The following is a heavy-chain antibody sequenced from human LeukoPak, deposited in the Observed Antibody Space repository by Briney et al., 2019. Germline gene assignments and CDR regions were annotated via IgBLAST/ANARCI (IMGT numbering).Heavy chain of an antibody. CDR1: GFTFSHYW. Sequence: GGSLRLSCAASGFTFSHYWMSWVRQAPGKGLEWVANIKEDGSERNYVDSVKGRFTISRDNAKNSVYLQMDSLRAEDTAGYNCAHRGSYFDYLGRGTWATVS. CDR3: AHRGSYFDY. D-gene: IGHD3-16*01. V-gene: IGHV3-7*01. CDR2: IKEDGSER. J-gene: IGHJ4*02.